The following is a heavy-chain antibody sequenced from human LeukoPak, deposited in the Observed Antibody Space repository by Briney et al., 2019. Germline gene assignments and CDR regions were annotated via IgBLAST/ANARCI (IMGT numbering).Heavy chain of an antibody. D-gene: IGHD3-22*01. CDR2: VYHSGST. Sequence: SETLSLTCSVSNYSIRRGYYWGWIRQSPGKRLEWIGNVYHSGSTHYNPSLESRISMSADPSKNQFSLRLSSVTTADTAVYYCARVLGSIGYFEYWGQGILVSVAS. CDR1: NYSIRRGYY. V-gene: IGHV4-38-2*02. J-gene: IGHJ4*02. CDR3: ARVLGSIGYFEY.